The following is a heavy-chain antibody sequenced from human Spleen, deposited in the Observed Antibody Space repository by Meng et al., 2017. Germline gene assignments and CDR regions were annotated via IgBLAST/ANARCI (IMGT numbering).Heavy chain of an antibody. V-gene: IGHV4-61*01. CDR3: SRDDRSGYYSY. J-gene: IGHJ4*02. D-gene: IGHD3-22*01. Sequence: VQRQDSGPGLVRPSGTLSLICTVSGGSVSSGSDYWSWIRQPPGKGLEWIGYIYYSGSTNYNPSLKSRVTISVDTSKNQFSLKLSSVTAADTAVYYCSRDDRSGYYSYWGQGTLVTVSS. CDR1: GGSVSSGSDY. CDR2: IYYSGST.